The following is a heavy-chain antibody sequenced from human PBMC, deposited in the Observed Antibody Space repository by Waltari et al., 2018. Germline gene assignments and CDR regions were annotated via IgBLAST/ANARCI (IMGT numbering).Heavy chain of an antibody. J-gene: IGHJ5*02. CDR1: GFTFSSYW. CDR2: IKQDGIEK. V-gene: IGHV3-7*01. D-gene: IGHD6-19*01. Sequence: VQLVQSGAEVKKPGSSVKVSCKASGFTFSSYWMSWVRQAPGKGLEWVANIKQDGIEKYYVDSVKGRFTISRDNAKNSLYLQMNSLRAEDTAVYYCARDWDSSGWYGWFDPWGQGTLVTVSS. CDR3: ARDWDSSGWYGWFDP.